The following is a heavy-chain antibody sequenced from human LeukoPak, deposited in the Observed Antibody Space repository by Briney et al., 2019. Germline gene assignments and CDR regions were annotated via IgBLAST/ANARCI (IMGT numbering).Heavy chain of an antibody. CDR3: ARHTYPADWYSSSRLDY. D-gene: IGHD6-13*01. CDR1: GGSFSGYY. V-gene: IGHV4-34*01. Sequence: PSETLSLTCAVYGGSFSGYYWSWIRQPPGKGLEWIGEINHSGSTNYNPSLKSRVTISVDTSKNQFSLKLSSVTAADTAVYYCARHTYPADWYSSSRLDYWGQGTLVTVSS. CDR2: INHSGST. J-gene: IGHJ4*02.